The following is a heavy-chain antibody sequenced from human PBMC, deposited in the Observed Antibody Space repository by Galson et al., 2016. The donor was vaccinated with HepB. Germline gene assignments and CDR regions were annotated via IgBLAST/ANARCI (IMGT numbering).Heavy chain of an antibody. D-gene: IGHD3-3*01. J-gene: IGHJ4*02. V-gene: IGHV3-23*01. CDR1: GFTFSSYA. CDR2: ISGSGDNT. CDR3: AKDLITIFRVVDWRYS. Sequence: SLRLSCAASGFTFSSYAMTWVRQAPGKGLEWVSTISGSGDNTYYADSVKGRFTISRDNSKNTQSLQMNSLRAEDTAVYYCAKDLITIFRVVDWRYSWGQGTLVTVSS.